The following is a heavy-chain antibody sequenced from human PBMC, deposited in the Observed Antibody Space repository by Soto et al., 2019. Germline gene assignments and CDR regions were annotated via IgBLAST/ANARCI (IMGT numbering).Heavy chain of an antibody. D-gene: IGHD2-21*02. V-gene: IGHV4-59*01. CDR2: IYFNGNI. CDR1: GGSMRDYY. J-gene: IGHJ6*02. CDR3: ARDLWGYCGTDCYPLDV. Sequence: PSETLSLTCIVSGGSMRDYYWSWIRQPPGKGLEWIGYIYFNGNIIYNPSLKSRVTISVDTSKNQFSLKLNSVTAADTAVYYCARDLWGYCGTDCYPLDVWGQGTTVTVSS.